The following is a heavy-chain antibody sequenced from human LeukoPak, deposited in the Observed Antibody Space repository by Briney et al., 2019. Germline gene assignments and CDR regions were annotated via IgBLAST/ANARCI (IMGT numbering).Heavy chain of an antibody. D-gene: IGHD3-9*01. CDR2: TSYDASKI. V-gene: IGHV3-30*03. CDR3: ARDKTGSEMLDWHLDL. Sequence: GGSLRLSCAASGFSISSHGMHWVRQAPGKGLEWLAVTSYDASKIFYGDSLQGRFTISRENPENTVYLEMNSLRPEDTAVYYCARDKTGSEMLDWHLDLWGRGTLVTVSS. CDR1: GFSISSHG. J-gene: IGHJ2*01.